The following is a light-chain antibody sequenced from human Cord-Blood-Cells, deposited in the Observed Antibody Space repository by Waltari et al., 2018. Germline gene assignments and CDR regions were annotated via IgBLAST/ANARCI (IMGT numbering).Light chain of an antibody. J-gene: IGLJ2*01. CDR3: SSYTSSSTPVV. V-gene: IGLV2-14*01. CDR1: RRDVGGYNH. Sequence: QSAPAPPAPVSGSPGQSVPLPCTGTRRDVGGYNHVSWYQQHPGKAPKLMIYDVSKRPSGVSNRFSGSKSGNTASLTISGLQAEDEADYYCSSYTSSSTPVVFGGGTKLTVL. CDR2: DVS.